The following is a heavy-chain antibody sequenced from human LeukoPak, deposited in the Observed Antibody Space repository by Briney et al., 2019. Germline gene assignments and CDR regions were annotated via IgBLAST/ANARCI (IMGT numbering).Heavy chain of an antibody. D-gene: IGHD6-19*01. CDR1: GFTFSSYE. CDR2: ISSSGSTI. J-gene: IGHJ4*02. CDR3: ASEGYSSGWYYFDY. V-gene: IGHV3-48*03. Sequence: GGSLRLSCAASGFTFSSYEMNWVRQAPGKGLEWVSYISSSGSTIYYADSVKGRFTISRDNAKNSLYLQMNSLRAEDTAVYYCASEGYSSGWYYFDYWGQGTLVTVSS.